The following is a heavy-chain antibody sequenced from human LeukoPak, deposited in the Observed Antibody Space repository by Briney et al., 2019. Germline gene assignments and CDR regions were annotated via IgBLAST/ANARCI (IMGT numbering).Heavy chain of an antibody. V-gene: IGHV3-23*01. Sequence: GGSLRLSCAASGFTFSSYAMSWVRQAPGKGLEWVSAISGSGGSTYYADSVKGRFTISRDNSKNTLYLQMNSLRAEDTAVYYCAKDSASLGATTPFDYWGQGTLVTVSS. J-gene: IGHJ4*02. D-gene: IGHD1-26*01. CDR1: GFTFSSYA. CDR3: AKDSASLGATTPFDY. CDR2: ISGSGGST.